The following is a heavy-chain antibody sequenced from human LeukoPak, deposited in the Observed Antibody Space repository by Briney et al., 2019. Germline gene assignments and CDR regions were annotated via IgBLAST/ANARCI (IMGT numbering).Heavy chain of an antibody. D-gene: IGHD3-10*01. Sequence: GASVKVSCKASGYTFTSYYMHWVRQAPGQGLEWMGIINPSGGSTSYAQKFQGRVTITRDTSTSTVYMELSSLRSEDTAVYYCARGERFGELLSFFDYWGQGTLVTVSS. V-gene: IGHV1-46*01. CDR2: INPSGGST. CDR3: ARGERFGELLSFFDY. J-gene: IGHJ4*02. CDR1: GYTFTSYY.